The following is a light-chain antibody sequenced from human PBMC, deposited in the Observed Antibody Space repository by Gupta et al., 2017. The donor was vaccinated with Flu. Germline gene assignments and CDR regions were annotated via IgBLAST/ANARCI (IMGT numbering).Light chain of an antibody. CDR2: ATS. V-gene: IGKV3-20*01. CDR3: QQFSRSPWT. J-gene: IGKJ1*01. CDR1: ESVYSTY. Sequence: EVVLTQSPRTLSLSSGERVTLSYRASESVYSTYMAWYQQKAGQAPRLLIYATSSRATGIPDRFSGGGSGTEFTLTISRLEPEESAVYYCQQFSRSPWTFGQGTKVDI.